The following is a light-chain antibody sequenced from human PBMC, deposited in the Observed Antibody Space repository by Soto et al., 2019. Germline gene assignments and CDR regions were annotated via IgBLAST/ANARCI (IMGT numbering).Light chain of an antibody. CDR1: QSISSD. J-gene: IGKJ4*01. Sequence: DIQMTQSPSSLSASVGDRVTSTCRASQSISSDLNWYQQKPGKAPKLLIYAASSLQSGVPSRFSGSGSGTDFTLTISSLQPEDFATYYCQQSYSTPITFGGGTKVEIK. CDR3: QQSYSTPIT. CDR2: AAS. V-gene: IGKV1-39*01.